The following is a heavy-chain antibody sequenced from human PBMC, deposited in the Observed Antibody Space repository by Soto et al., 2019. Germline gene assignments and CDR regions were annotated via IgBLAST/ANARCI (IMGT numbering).Heavy chain of an antibody. D-gene: IGHD6-13*01. CDR2: IIPYYNTL. CDR1: EGTFNSYA. Sequence: QAQVVQSGAEVRKPGSSVKLSCKASEGTFNSYAIAWVRQAPGKGLEWMGGIIPYYNTLNYAQKFQDRVTITADGSTNTVYMELSSLRSDDTAVYFCASGASRWYPYFFDSWAQGTLVTVSS. V-gene: IGHV1-69*01. CDR3: ASGASRWYPYFFDS. J-gene: IGHJ4*02.